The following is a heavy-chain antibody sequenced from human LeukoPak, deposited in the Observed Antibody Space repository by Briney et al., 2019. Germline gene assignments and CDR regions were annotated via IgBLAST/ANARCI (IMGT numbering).Heavy chain of an antibody. CDR1: GYTFTGYY. CDR2: INPNSGGT. V-gene: IGHV1-2*02. D-gene: IGHD3-10*01. J-gene: IGHJ6*02. CDR3: ARDLHWFGELAAYHYYGMDV. Sequence: ASVKVSCKASGYTFTGYYMHWVRQAPGQGLEWMGWINPNSGGTNYAQEFQGRVTMTRDTSISTAYMELSRLRSDDTAMYYCARDLHWFGELAAYHYYGMDVWGQGTTVTVSS.